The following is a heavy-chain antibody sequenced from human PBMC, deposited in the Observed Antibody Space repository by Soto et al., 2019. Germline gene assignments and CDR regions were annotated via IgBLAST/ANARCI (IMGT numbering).Heavy chain of an antibody. J-gene: IGHJ4*02. CDR2: MNPNSGNT. D-gene: IGHD6-13*01. CDR3: ARGPIRYSSSWYYFDY. CDR1: GYTFTSYD. V-gene: IGHV1-8*01. Sequence: QVQLVQSGAEVKKPGASVKVSCKASGYTFTSYDINWVRQATGQELEWMGWMNPNSGNTGYAQKFQGRVTMTRNTSKSKDYMELSSLRSEDTAVYYCARGPIRYSSSWYYFDYWGQGTLVTVSS.